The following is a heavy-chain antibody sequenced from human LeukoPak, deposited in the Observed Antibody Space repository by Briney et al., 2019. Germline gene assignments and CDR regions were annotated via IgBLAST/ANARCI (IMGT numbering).Heavy chain of an antibody. V-gene: IGHV4-39*01. CDR1: GGSISSSSYY. D-gene: IGHD3-10*01. CDR2: IYYSGST. CDR3: ARHFGSGNFNYYYYYMDV. J-gene: IGHJ6*03. Sequence: SETLSLTCTVSGGSISSSSYYWGWIRQPPGKGLEWIGSIYYSGSTYYNPSLESRVTISVDTSKNQFSLKLSSVTAADTAVYYCARHFGSGNFNYYYYYMDVWGKGTTVTISS.